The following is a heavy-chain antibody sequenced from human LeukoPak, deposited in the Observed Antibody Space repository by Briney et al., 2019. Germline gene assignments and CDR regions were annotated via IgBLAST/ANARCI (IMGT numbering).Heavy chain of an antibody. D-gene: IGHD3-10*01. J-gene: IGHJ5*02. CDR2: ISSSGSTI. V-gene: IGHV3-48*03. Sequence: PGGSLRLSCAASGFTFSTYEMNWVRQAPGKGLEWISYISSSGSTIYYADSVKGRFTISRDNSKNTLYLQMNSLRAEDTAVYYCAKDALITMVRGVKPYNWFDPWGQGTLVTVSS. CDR3: AKDALITMVRGVKPYNWFDP. CDR1: GFTFSTYE.